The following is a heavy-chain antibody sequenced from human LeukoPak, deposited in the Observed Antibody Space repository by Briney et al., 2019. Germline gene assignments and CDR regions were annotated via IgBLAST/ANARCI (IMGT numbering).Heavy chain of an antibody. D-gene: IGHD2-21*02. CDR2: INPKSGSP. CDR1: GYTFTRYY. V-gene: IGHV1-2*02. Sequence: GASVKVSCKASGYTFTRYYIHWVRHAPGQGPEWMGWINPKSGSPNYAQRFQGRISMTRDTSISTVYLEVTSLRSDDTAVYYCARDDSSLTKVTAYDHWGQGTLVIVSS. CDR3: ARDDSSLTKVTAYDH. J-gene: IGHJ4*02.